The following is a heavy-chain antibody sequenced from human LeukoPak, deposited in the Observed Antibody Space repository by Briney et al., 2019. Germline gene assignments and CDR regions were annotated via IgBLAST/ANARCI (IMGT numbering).Heavy chain of an antibody. CDR1: GYTFSDYY. Sequence: AASVKVSCKASGYTFSDYYLHWVRQAPGQELEWMGWINPNSGGTDYAQKFQGRVTMTRDTSISTAYMELSRLRSDDSAVYYCARDRFCSSTSCLSTWFDPWGQGTLVTVSS. CDR3: ARDRFCSSTSCLSTWFDP. D-gene: IGHD2-2*01. CDR2: INPNSGGT. V-gene: IGHV1-2*02. J-gene: IGHJ5*02.